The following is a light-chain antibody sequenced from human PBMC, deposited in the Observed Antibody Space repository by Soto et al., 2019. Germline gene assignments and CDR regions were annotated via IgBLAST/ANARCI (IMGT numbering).Light chain of an antibody. CDR1: QSVSSN. Sequence: EIVMTQSPATLSVSQGERVTLSCRASQSVSSNLAWYQQKPGQAPRLLIHGASTRATGIPARFRGSGSGTEFTLTISSLQSEDSAVYYRQQYNNWPPTFGGGTKVEIK. V-gene: IGKV3-15*01. CDR2: GAS. CDR3: QQYNNWPPT. J-gene: IGKJ4*01.